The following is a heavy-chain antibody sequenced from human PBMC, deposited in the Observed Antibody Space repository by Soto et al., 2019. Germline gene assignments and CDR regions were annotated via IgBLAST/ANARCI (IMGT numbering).Heavy chain of an antibody. D-gene: IGHD6-13*01. J-gene: IGHJ4*02. CDR3: ARAGQQQLVFDY. Sequence: SVKVSFKASGGTFSSYAISWVRQAPGQGLEWMGGIIPIFGTANYAQKFQGRVTITADESTSTAYMELSSLRSEDTAVYYCARAGQQQLVFDYWGQGTLVTVSS. CDR2: IIPIFGTA. V-gene: IGHV1-69*13. CDR1: GGTFSSYA.